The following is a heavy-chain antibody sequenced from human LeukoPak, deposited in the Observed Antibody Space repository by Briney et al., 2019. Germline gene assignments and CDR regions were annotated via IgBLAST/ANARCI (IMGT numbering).Heavy chain of an antibody. J-gene: IGHJ5*02. CDR2: IYYSGST. Sequence: SETLSPTCTVSGGSISSSSYYWGWIRQPPGKGLEWIGSIYYSGSTYYNPSLKSRVTISVDTSKNQFSLKLSSVTAADTAVYYCARDRGCSSTSCYSWFDPWGQGTLVTVSS. CDR3: ARDRGCSSTSCYSWFDP. D-gene: IGHD2-2*01. CDR1: GGSISSSSYY. V-gene: IGHV4-39*02.